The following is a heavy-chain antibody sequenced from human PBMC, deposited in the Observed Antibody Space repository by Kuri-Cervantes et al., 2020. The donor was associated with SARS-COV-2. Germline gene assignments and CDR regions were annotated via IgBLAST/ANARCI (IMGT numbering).Heavy chain of an antibody. CDR2: INAANGVT. J-gene: IGHJ4*02. CDR3: ARAPNCGVVDSFWFY. CDR1: GSPFNSHG. V-gene: IGHV1-3*01. Sequence: ASVKVSCKASGSPFNSHGLHWVRQAPGQRLDWMGWINAANGVTKYSQNFQGRLTITRDTSATTIYMELTNLRSEDTAFYYCARAPNCGVVDSFWFYWGQGTQVTVSS. D-gene: IGHD2-21*01.